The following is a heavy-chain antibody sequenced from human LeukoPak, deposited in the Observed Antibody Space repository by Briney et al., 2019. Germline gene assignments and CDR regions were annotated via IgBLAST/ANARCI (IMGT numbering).Heavy chain of an antibody. V-gene: IGHV1-69*13. J-gene: IGHJ6*02. CDR2: IIPIFGTA. Sequence: SVKVSCKASGGTFSSYAISWVRQAPGQGLEWMGGIIPIFGTANYAQKFQGRVTITADESTSTAYMELSSLRSDDTAVYYCARDSPPAYGDYLTNYYYYYGMDVWGQGTTVAVSS. CDR3: ARDSPPAYGDYLTNYYYYYGMDV. CDR1: GGTFSSYA. D-gene: IGHD4-17*01.